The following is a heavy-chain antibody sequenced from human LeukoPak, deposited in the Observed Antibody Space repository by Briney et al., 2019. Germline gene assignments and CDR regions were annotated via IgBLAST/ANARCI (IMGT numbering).Heavy chain of an antibody. CDR3: ARDREAARPGWFDP. V-gene: IGHV3-33*01. CDR1: GFSFSSHG. D-gene: IGHD6-6*01. Sequence: GGSLRLSCAASGFSFSSHGMHWVRQVPGKGLEWVAVIWYDGSKKYYADFVKGRFTISRDNFKNTMSLQMNSLRADDAAVYYCARDREAARPGWFDPWGQGTLVTVSS. CDR2: IWYDGSKK. J-gene: IGHJ5*02.